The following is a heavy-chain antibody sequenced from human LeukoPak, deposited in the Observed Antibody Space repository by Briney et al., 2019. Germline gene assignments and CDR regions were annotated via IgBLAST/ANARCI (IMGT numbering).Heavy chain of an antibody. CDR2: INPSGGST. D-gene: IGHD2-15*01. Sequence: GASVKVSCKASGYTFTSYYMHWVRQAPGQGLEWMGIINPSGGSTSYAQKFQGRVTMTRDTSTSTVYMELSSLRSEDTAVYYCARDGYCSGGSCSSIVYWFDPWGQGTLVTVSS. CDR3: ARDGYCSGGSCSSIVYWFDP. J-gene: IGHJ5*02. CDR1: GYTFTSYY. V-gene: IGHV1-46*01.